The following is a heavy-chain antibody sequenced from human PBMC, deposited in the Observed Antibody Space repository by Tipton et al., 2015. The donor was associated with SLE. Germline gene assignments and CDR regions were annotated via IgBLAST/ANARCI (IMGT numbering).Heavy chain of an antibody. CDR2: ISAYNGKT. V-gene: IGHV1-18*04. CDR1: GYTFTRYG. Sequence: QLVQSGGEVKKPGASVKVSCKASGYTFTRYGISWVRQAPGQGLEWMGWISAYNGKTKYAQKLQGRVTMTTDTSTSTAYMELRSLRFDDTAVYYCARDGDIVVVGSATLFDYWGQGTLVTVSS. D-gene: IGHD2-15*01. CDR3: ARDGDIVVVGSATLFDY. J-gene: IGHJ4*02.